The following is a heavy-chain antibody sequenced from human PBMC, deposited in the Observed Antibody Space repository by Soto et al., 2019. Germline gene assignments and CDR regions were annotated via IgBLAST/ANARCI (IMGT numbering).Heavy chain of an antibody. CDR1: GGTFSSYA. CDR2: IIPIFGTA. D-gene: IGHD1-7*01. Sequence: QVQLVQSGAEVKKPGSSVKVSCKASGGTFSSYAISWVRQAPGQGLEWMGGIIPIFGTANYAQKFQGRVTITADESTSTAYMELSSLRSEDTAVYYCAREGDLNNWNYFSPLFYYYYYGMDVWGQGTTVTVSS. CDR3: AREGDLNNWNYFSPLFYYYYYGMDV. V-gene: IGHV1-69*01. J-gene: IGHJ6*02.